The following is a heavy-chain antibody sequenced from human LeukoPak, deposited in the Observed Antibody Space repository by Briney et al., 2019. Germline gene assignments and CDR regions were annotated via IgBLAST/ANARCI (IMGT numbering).Heavy chain of an antibody. D-gene: IGHD3-9*01. J-gene: IGHJ4*02. Sequence: GGSLRLSCAASGFTFSRYWMHWARQAPGTGLVWVSRIHNDGSSTSYADSVKGRFTISRDNAKNTVYLQMNSLRAEDTAVYYCARGMYYDILTGPLGFDYWGQGTLVTVSS. CDR1: GFTFSRYW. CDR2: IHNDGSST. V-gene: IGHV3-74*01. CDR3: ARGMYYDILTGPLGFDY.